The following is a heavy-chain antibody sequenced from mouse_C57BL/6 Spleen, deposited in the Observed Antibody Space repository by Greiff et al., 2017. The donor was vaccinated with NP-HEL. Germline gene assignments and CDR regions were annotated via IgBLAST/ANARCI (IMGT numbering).Heavy chain of an antibody. J-gene: IGHJ1*03. D-gene: IGHD2-3*01. CDR1: GFTFSSYA. CDR2: ISDGGSYT. Sequence: EVQGVESGGGLVKPGGSLKLSCAASGFTFSSYAMSWVRQTPEKRLEWVATISDGGSYTYYPDNVKGRFTISRDNAKNNLYLQMSHLKSEDTAMYYCARGDGYYVDWYFDVWGTGTTVTVSS. V-gene: IGHV5-4*01. CDR3: ARGDGYYVDWYFDV.